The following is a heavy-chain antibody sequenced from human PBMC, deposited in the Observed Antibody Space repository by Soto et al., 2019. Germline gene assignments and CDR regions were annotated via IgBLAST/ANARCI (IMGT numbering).Heavy chain of an antibody. V-gene: IGHV3-23*01. CDR1: RLTFNSYT. Sequence: GGSLRLSCAASRLTFNSYTMSWVRQAPGKGLEWVSGISGSGDNTYYADSVKGRFTISRDNSKDTLYLQMNSLRAEDTAVYYCARKYCSSSSCYGGYFDYWGQGTLVTVSS. D-gene: IGHD2-2*01. J-gene: IGHJ4*02. CDR2: ISGSGDNT. CDR3: ARKYCSSSSCYGGYFDY.